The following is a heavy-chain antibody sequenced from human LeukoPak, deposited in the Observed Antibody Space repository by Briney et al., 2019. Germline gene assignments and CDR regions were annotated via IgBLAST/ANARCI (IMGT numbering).Heavy chain of an antibody. CDR2: IKQDGSEK. J-gene: IGHJ6*02. CDR3: ARDEWVCSGGSCYPLLYYYYGMDV. D-gene: IGHD2-15*01. V-gene: IGHV3-7*01. Sequence: GGSLRLSCAASGFTFSSYWMSWVRQAPGKGLEWVANIKQDGSEKYYVDSVKGRFTISRDNAKNTLYLQMNSLRAEDTAVYYCARDEWVCSGGSCYPLLYYYYGMDVWGQGTTVTVSS. CDR1: GFTFSSYW.